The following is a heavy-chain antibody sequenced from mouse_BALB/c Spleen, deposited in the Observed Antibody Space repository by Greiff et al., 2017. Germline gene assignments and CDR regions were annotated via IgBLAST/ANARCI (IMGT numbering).Heavy chain of an antibody. CDR1: GYTFTSYW. Sequence: QVQLQQPGAELVKPGASVKLSCKASGYTFTSYWMHWVKQRPGQGLEWIGEINPSNGRTNYTEKFKSKATLTVDKSSSTAYMQLSSLTSEDSAVYYCASPFITTVVADYWGQGTTLTVSS. J-gene: IGHJ2*01. V-gene: IGHV1S81*02. CDR2: INPSNGRT. D-gene: IGHD1-1*01. CDR3: ASPFITTVVADY.